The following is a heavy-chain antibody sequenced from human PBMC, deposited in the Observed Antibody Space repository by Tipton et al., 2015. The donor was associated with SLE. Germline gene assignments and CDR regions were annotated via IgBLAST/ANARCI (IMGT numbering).Heavy chain of an antibody. V-gene: IGHV4-34*01. D-gene: IGHD7-27*01. CDR3: ARAQAPLKSGAFDI. Sequence: TLSLTCAVYGGSFSDYYWSWIRQPPGKGLEWIGEINHSGSTNYNPSLKSRVTISVDTSKNQFSLKLSSVTAADTAVYYCARAQAPLKSGAFDIWGQGTMVTVSS. CDR1: GGSFSDYY. CDR2: INHSGST. J-gene: IGHJ3*02.